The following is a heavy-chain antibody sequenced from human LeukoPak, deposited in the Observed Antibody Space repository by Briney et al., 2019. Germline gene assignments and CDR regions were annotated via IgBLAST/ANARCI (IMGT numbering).Heavy chain of an antibody. CDR2: ISPDSGAS. Sequence: ASVKVSCKASGYTFSGYYILWVRQAPGQGLEWMGWISPDSGASKYAQRFQGRVIMTRDTSISTAYMELSSLRSDDTAVYYCAKDRARVAAMVDGFEVWGQGTMVTVS. CDR3: AKDRARVAAMVDGFEV. CDR1: GYTFSGYY. D-gene: IGHD5-18*01. V-gene: IGHV1-2*02. J-gene: IGHJ3*01.